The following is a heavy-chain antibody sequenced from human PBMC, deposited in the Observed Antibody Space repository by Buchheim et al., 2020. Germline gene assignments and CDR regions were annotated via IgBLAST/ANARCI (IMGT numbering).Heavy chain of an antibody. D-gene: IGHD3-3*01. J-gene: IGHJ3*02. CDR2: INPSGGST. V-gene: IGHV1-46*03. Sequence: QVQLVQSGAEVKKPGASVKVSCKASGYTFTSYYMHWVRQAPGQGLEWMGIINPSGGSTRYAQKFQGRVTMTRDTSTSTVYMELSSLRSEDTAVYYCARDTIFGVASARDDAFDIWGQGT. CDR3: ARDTIFGVASARDDAFDI. CDR1: GYTFTSYY.